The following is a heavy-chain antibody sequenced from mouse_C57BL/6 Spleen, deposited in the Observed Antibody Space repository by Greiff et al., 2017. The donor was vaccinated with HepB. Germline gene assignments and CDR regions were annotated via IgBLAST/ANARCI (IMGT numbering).Heavy chain of an antibody. Sequence: VKLQQSGPELVKPGASVKISCKASGYAFSSSWMNWVKQRPGQGLEWIGRIYPGDGDTNYNGKFKGKATLTADKSSSTAYMQLSSLTSEDSAVYFCARLKGFDYWGQGTTLTVSS. CDR2: IYPGDGDT. J-gene: IGHJ2*01. V-gene: IGHV1-82*01. D-gene: IGHD1-3*01. CDR3: ARLKGFDY. CDR1: GYAFSSSW.